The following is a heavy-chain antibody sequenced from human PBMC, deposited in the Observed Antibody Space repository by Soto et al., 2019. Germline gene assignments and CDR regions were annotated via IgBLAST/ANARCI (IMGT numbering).Heavy chain of an antibody. CDR3: ARWIRGTVDY. CDR1: AFTFSNYY. CDR2: IKEDGSDK. Sequence: GGSLRLSCAASAFTFSNYYMGWVRQAPGKGLEWLANIKEDGSDKYYVDSVKGRFTISRDNAKSSLYLQMNSLRAEDTAVYYCARWIRGTVDYWGQGTLVTVSS. D-gene: IGHD3-10*01. J-gene: IGHJ4*02. V-gene: IGHV3-7*01.